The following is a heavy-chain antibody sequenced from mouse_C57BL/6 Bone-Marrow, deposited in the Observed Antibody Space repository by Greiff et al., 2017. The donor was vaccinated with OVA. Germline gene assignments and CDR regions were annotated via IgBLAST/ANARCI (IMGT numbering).Heavy chain of an antibody. D-gene: IGHD1-1*01. CDR1: GYTFTDYY. J-gene: IGHJ4*01. CDR2: INPKNGGT. V-gene: IGHV1-26*01. Sequence: VQLQQSGPELVKPGASVKISCKASGYTFTDYYMNWVKQSHGKSLEWIGDINPKNGGTSYNEKFKGKATLTVDKSSSTAYMELRSLTSEDSEVYYCASYDGDTPYAMDYWGQGTSVTVSS. CDR3: ASYDGDTPYAMDY.